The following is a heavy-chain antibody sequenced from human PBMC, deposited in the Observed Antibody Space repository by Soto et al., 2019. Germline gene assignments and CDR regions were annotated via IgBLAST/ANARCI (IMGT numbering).Heavy chain of an antibody. CDR1: GYTFTSYG. J-gene: IGHJ4*02. V-gene: IGHV1-18*01. CDR3: VEAAQPDYFDY. CDR2: ISAYNGNT. D-gene: IGHD2-15*01. Sequence: QVQLVQSGAEVKKPGASVKVSCKASGYTFTSYGISWVRQAPGQGLEWMGWISAYNGNTNYAQKLQGRVTMTTDTCTRTDSTEMRSLRSDDTAVYSGVEAAQPDYFDYWGQGTLVTVSS.